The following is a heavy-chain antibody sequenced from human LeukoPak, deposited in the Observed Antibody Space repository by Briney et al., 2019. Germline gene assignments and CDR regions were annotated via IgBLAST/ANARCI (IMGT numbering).Heavy chain of an antibody. Sequence: GGSLRLSCAASGFTFSSYSMNWVRQAPGKGLKWVSSISSSSSYIYYADSVKGRFTISRDNAKNSLYLQMNSLRAEDTAVYYCARFRSCSSTSCYTGYYYYGMDVWGQGTTVTVSS. J-gene: IGHJ6*02. V-gene: IGHV3-21*01. CDR3: ARFRSCSSTSCYTGYYYYGMDV. CDR1: GFTFSSYS. D-gene: IGHD2-2*02. CDR2: ISSSSSYI.